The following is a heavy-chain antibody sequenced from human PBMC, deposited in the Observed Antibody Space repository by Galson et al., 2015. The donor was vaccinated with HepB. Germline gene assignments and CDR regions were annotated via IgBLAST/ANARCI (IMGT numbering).Heavy chain of an antibody. CDR1: GYTFTSYG. Sequence: SVKVSCKASGYTFTSYGISWVRQAPGQGLEWMGWISAYNGNTNYAQKLQGRVTMTTDTSTSTAYMELRSLRSDDTAVYYCARVRRELRYFDWVRYYGMDVWGQGTTVTVSS. V-gene: IGHV1-18*04. J-gene: IGHJ6*02. CDR3: ARVRRELRYFDWVRYYGMDV. CDR2: ISAYNGNT. D-gene: IGHD3-9*01.